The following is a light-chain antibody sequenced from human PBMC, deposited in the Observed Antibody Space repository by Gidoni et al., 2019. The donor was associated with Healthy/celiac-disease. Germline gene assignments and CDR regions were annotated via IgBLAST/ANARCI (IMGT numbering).Light chain of an antibody. J-gene: IGKJ4*01. CDR3: QQYDNLPLT. CDR1: QDISNY. CDR2: DPS. Sequence: DIQMTQSPSSLYASVGDRVTITCQASQDISNYLNWYQQKPGKAPKLLIYDPSNLETGVPSRFSGSGSGTDFTFPISSLQPADIATYYCQQYDNLPLTFGGGTKVEIK. V-gene: IGKV1-33*01.